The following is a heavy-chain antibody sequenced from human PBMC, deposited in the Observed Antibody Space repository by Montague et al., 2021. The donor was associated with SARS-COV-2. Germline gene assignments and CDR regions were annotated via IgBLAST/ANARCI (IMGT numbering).Heavy chain of an antibody. V-gene: IGHV4-34*01. D-gene: IGHD2-8*02. CDR1: GGSFSDYK. J-gene: IGHJ5*02. CDR3: ARHHPGGGVRP. Sequence: SETLSLTCAVYGGSFSDYKWTWIRQSPGKGLEWLGQISHSGSANYNPSLKSRVTISVDTSKNQFSLKLSSVTAADTAVYYCARHHPGGGVRPWGQGTLVTVSS. CDR2: ISHSGSA.